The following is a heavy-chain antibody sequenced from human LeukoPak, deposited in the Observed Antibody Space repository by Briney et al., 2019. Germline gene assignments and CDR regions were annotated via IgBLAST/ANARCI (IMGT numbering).Heavy chain of an antibody. CDR3: AKDRVGATLYFDC. V-gene: IGHV3-23*01. D-gene: IGHD1-26*01. CDR1: GFTFSSYE. J-gene: IGHJ4*02. Sequence: GGSLRLSCAASGFTFSSYEMNWVRQAPGEGLEWVSAISGSGGRTYYADSVKGRFTVSRDNSKNTLYLQMNSLRAEDTAVYYCAKDRVGATLYFDCWGQGTLVTVSS. CDR2: ISGSGGRT.